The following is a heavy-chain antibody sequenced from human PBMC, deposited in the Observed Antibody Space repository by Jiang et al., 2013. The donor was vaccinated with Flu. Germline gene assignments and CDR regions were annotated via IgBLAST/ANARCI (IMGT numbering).Heavy chain of an antibody. J-gene: IGHJ4*02. Sequence: LIYWDDDKRYSPSLKSRLTITKDTSKNQVVLTMTNMDPVDTATYYCAHSTGYSGYDYRLFFDYWGQGTLVTVSS. CDR2: IYWDDDK. V-gene: IGHV2-5*02. CDR3: AHSTGYSGYDYRLFFDY. D-gene: IGHD5-12*01.